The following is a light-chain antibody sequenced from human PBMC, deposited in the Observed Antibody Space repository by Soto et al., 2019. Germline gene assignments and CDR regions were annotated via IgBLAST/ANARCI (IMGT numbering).Light chain of an antibody. CDR3: ASWDTSLSAVV. J-gene: IGLJ7*01. CDR2: DIT. CDR1: RSNIGKNY. Sequence: QSVLTQPPSVSAAPGQTVTIACSGSRSNIGKNYISWYQQLPGTAPKLVIYDITKRPSGIGDRFSGSKSGTSAALGITGLQTGDEAYYFCASWDTSLSAVVFGGGTQLTVL. V-gene: IGLV1-51*01.